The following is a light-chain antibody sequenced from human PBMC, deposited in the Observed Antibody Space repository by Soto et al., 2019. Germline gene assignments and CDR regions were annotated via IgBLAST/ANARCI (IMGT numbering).Light chain of an antibody. V-gene: IGKV3-15*01. CDR2: GAS. J-gene: IGKJ2*01. CDR1: QIISRN. Sequence: IVLTQSPATLSVSPGERATLSCRASQIISRNLAWFQQKPGQAPRLLIFGASTRATGVPARFSGSGSGTEFTLTISSLQSEDFAVYYCQQYNNWPPYTFGQGTKLEIK. CDR3: QQYNNWPPYT.